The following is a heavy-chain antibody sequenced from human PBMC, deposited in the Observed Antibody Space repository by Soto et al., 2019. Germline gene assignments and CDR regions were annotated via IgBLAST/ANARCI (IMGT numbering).Heavy chain of an antibody. CDR2: IIPIFGTA. V-gene: IGHV1-69*12. D-gene: IGHD3-9*01. Sequence: QVQLVQSGAEVKKPGSSVKVSCKASGGTFSSYAISWVRQAPGQGLEWMGGIIPIFGTANYAQKFQGRVTITADESTSTAYMELSSLRSEDTAVYYCARATYYDILTGLGDYYGMDVWGKGTTVTVAS. CDR1: GGTFSSYA. J-gene: IGHJ6*04. CDR3: ARATYYDILTGLGDYYGMDV.